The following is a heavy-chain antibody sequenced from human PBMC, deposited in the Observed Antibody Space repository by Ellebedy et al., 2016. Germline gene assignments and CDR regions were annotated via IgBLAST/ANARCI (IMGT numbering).Heavy chain of an antibody. CDR1: GFTFSNAW. J-gene: IGHJ5*02. V-gene: IGHV3-15*01. CDR3: TTVYRYNYDSA. Sequence: GESLKISCAASGFTFSNAWMHWVRQAPGKGLEWVGRIKSKTDGGAADYAAPVKGRFTISRDDSKNTLYLQMNSLKTEDTAVYFCTTVYRYNYDSAWGQGTLVTVSS. D-gene: IGHD5-18*01. CDR2: IKSKTDGGAA.